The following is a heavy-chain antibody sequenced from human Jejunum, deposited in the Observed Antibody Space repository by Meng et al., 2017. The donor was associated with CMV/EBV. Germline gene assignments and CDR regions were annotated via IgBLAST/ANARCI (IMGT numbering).Heavy chain of an antibody. CDR3: AERGGGY. V-gene: IGHV4-59*11. CDR1: GVSISTHY. Sequence: QGKLQGSGPGRVKPSETLSLTCTVSGVSISTHYWSWIRQTPGKGLEWIASIHYTGRADYSPSLKSRVTISIDTSDSQLSLKLTSVTTADTAMYYCAERGGGYWGQGILVTVSS. CDR2: IHYTGRA. D-gene: IGHD3-10*01. J-gene: IGHJ4*02.